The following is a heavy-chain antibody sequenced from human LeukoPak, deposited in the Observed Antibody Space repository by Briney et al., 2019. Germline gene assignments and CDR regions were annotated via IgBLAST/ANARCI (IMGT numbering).Heavy chain of an antibody. Sequence: SETLSLTCTVSGGSLGSYSWSWVRQSPGRGLEWIGYIYYSGSTIYNPSLKSRVTISIDTSKSQFSMKLNSVTAADTAVYYCAGDYASGSYRFDYWGQGTLVTVSS. D-gene: IGHD3-10*01. V-gene: IGHV4-59*12. CDR2: IYYSGST. CDR1: GGSLGSYS. CDR3: AGDYASGSYRFDY. J-gene: IGHJ4*02.